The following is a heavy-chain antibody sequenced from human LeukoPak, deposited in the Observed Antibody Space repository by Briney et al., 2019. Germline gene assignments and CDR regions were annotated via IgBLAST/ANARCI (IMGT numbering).Heavy chain of an antibody. Sequence: SVKVSCKASGGTFSSYAISWVRQAPGQGLEWMGGIIPISGTANYAQKFQGRVTITADKSTSTAYMELSSLRSEDTAVYYCASADSGWYLDWGQGTLVTVSS. CDR2: IIPISGTA. J-gene: IGHJ4*02. V-gene: IGHV1-69*06. CDR3: ASADSGWYLD. D-gene: IGHD6-19*01. CDR1: GGTFSSYA.